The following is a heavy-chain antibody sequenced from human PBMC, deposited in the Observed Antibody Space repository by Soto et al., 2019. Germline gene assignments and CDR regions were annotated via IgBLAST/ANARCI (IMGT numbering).Heavy chain of an antibody. CDR3: ARVRYDYGSGSYGMDV. V-gene: IGHV4-31*03. Sequence: QVQLQESGPGLVKPSQTLSLTCTVSGGSISSGDHYWSWIRRHPGKGLEWIGFIYYGGNSYYNPPLTSRLTISVDSSKNQFSLRLSSVTAADTAVYYCARVRYDYGSGSYGMDVWGRGTTVTVSS. CDR2: IYYGGNS. CDR1: GGSISSGDHY. J-gene: IGHJ6*02. D-gene: IGHD3-10*01.